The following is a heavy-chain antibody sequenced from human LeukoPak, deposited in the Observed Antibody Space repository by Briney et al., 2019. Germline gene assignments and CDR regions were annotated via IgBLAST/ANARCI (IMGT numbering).Heavy chain of an antibody. Sequence: SETLSLTCSVSGASISSGSNYWGWIRQPPGKTLEWIGSIYSSGSTYYNPSLKSRVTMSVDTSKNQFSLKLSSVTAADTAVYYCARDRGTWNDDGFDYWAREPWSPSPQ. CDR3: ARDRGTWNDDGFDY. CDR2: IYSSGST. D-gene: IGHD1-1*01. V-gene: IGHV4-39*07. CDR1: GASISSGSNY. J-gene: IGHJ4*02.